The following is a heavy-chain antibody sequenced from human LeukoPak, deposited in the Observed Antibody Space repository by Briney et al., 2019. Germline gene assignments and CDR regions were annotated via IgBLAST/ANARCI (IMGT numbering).Heavy chain of an antibody. J-gene: IGHJ4*02. D-gene: IGHD3-3*01. CDR3: AKPEGNFWSGFDY. CDR2: IWYDGKNK. CDR1: GFTFSDYG. V-gene: IGHV3-33*06. Sequence: GGSLRLSCTASGFTFSDYGMHWVRQAPGKWLEWVAVIWYDGKNKYYADSVKGRFTISRDNSKNTMYLQLNSLRVEDTAVYYCAKPEGNFWSGFDYWGQGTLVTVSS.